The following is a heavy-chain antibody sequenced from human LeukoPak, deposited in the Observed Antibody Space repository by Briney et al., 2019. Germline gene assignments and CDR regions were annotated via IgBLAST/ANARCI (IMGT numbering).Heavy chain of an antibody. V-gene: IGHV1-18*04. CDR2: ISAYNGNT. J-gene: IGHJ3*02. Sequence: ASVKVSCKASGYTFTSYYMHWVRQAPGQGLEWMGWISAYNGNTNYAQKLQGRVTMTTDTSTSTAYMELRSLRSDDTAVYYCARVVDYYDSSGPRGWDAFDIWGQGAMVTVSS. D-gene: IGHD3-22*01. CDR3: ARVVDYYDSSGPRGWDAFDI. CDR1: GYTFTSYY.